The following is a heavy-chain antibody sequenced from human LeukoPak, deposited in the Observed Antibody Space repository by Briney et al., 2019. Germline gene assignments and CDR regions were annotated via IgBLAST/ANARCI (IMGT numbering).Heavy chain of an antibody. CDR3: AREQFWSGYSFYGD. J-gene: IGHJ4*02. CDR1: GFTFSSYS. CDR2: ISSSSSYI. D-gene: IGHD3-3*01. Sequence: PGGPLRLSCAASGFTFSSYSMNWVRQAPGKGLEWVSSISSSSSYIYYADSVKGRFTISRDNAKNSLYLQMNSLRAEDTAVYYCAREQFWSGYSFYGDWGQGTLVTVSS. V-gene: IGHV3-21*01.